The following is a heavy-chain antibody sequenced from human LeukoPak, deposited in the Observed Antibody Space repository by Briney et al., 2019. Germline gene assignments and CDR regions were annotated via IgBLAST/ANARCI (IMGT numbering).Heavy chain of an antibody. D-gene: IGHD2-21*02. V-gene: IGHV1-18*01. CDR1: GYTFTSYG. CDR3: AGDLGAYCGGDCYSSYCGMDV. Sequence: ASVKVSCKASGYTFTSYGVSWVRQAPGQGLEWMGWISAYNGNTNYAQKLQGRVTMTTDTSTSTAYMELRSLRSDDTAVYYCAGDLGAYCGGDCYSSYCGMDVWGQGTTVTVSS. J-gene: IGHJ6*02. CDR2: ISAYNGNT.